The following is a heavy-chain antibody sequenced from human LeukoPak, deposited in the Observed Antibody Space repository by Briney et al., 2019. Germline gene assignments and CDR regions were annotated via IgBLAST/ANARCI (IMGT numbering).Heavy chain of an antibody. CDR3: ATPGSGSYYPSWVYQH. CDR1: GYTLTELS. J-gene: IGHJ1*01. D-gene: IGHD3-10*01. Sequence: ASVKASCKVSGYTLTELSMHWVRQAPGKGLEWMGGFDPEDGETIYAQKFQGRVTMTEDTSTDTAYMELSSLRSEDTAVYYCATPGSGSYYPSWVYQHWGQGTLVTVSS. V-gene: IGHV1-24*01. CDR2: FDPEDGET.